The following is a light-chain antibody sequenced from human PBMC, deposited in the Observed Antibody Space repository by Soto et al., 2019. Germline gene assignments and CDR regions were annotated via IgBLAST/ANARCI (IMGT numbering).Light chain of an antibody. Sequence: QSVLAQPASVSGSPGQSITISCTGTSSDVGGYNYVSWYQQHPGKAPKLMIYDVSNRPSGVSNRFSGSKYGNKASLTISGLQAEDEADYYCSSYTSSSTLVFGTGTKVTVL. CDR2: DVS. J-gene: IGLJ1*01. V-gene: IGLV2-14*01. CDR1: SSDVGGYNY. CDR3: SSYTSSSTLV.